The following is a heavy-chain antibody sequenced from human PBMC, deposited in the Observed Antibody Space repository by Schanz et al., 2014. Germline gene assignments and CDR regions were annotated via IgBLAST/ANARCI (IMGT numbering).Heavy chain of an antibody. Sequence: EVHLLESGGGLVQPGGSLRLSCATSGLTFTSAWMSWVRQAPGKGLEWVANIKKDGSEKNYLDSVKGRFTMSRDNAKNSVFLQMNSLRAEDTAVYYCVRDSFFAFDYWGQGTLVTVSS. J-gene: IGHJ4*02. CDR1: GLTFTSAW. D-gene: IGHD3-3*01. CDR2: IKKDGSEK. CDR3: VRDSFFAFDY. V-gene: IGHV3-7*01.